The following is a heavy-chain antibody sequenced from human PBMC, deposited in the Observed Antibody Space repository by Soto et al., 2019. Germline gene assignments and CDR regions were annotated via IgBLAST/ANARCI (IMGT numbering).Heavy chain of an antibody. CDR1: GYTFTFYS. Sequence: SVKVSCKASGYTFTFYSINWVRQAPGLGLEWMGRVNPIVSMSNYAQKFQGRVTMTADKSTSTAYMELSSLRSEDTAIYYCASSYGSGYRAFDYWGQGALVTVSS. CDR3: ASSYGSGYRAFDY. CDR2: VNPIVSMS. V-gene: IGHV1-69*02. J-gene: IGHJ4*02. D-gene: IGHD3-10*01.